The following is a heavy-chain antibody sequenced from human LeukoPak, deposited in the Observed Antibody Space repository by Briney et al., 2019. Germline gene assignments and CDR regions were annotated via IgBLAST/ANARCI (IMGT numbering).Heavy chain of an antibody. CDR2: INPNSGGT. J-gene: IGHJ4*02. CDR3: ARASPFDHDSSGYNFDY. V-gene: IGHV1-2*02. CDR1: GYTFTGYY. Sequence: ASVKVSCKASGYTFTGYYMHRVRQAPGQGLEWMAWINPNSGGTNYAQKFQGRVTMTRDTSISTAYMELSRLRSDDTAVYYCARASPFDHDSSGYNFDYWGQGTLVTVSS. D-gene: IGHD3-22*01.